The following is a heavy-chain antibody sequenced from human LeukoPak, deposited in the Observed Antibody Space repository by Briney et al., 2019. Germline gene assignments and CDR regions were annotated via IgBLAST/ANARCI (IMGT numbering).Heavy chain of an antibody. CDR3: ARVRNYYGSGSFAFDI. J-gene: IGHJ3*02. D-gene: IGHD3-10*01. CDR1: GYTFTSYG. Sequence: ASVKVSCKASGYTFTSYGISWVRQAPGQGLEWMGWISAYNGNTNYAQKVQGRVTMTTDTSTSTAYMELRSLRSDDTAVYYCARVRNYYGSGSFAFDIWGQGTMVTVSS. V-gene: IGHV1-18*01. CDR2: ISAYNGNT.